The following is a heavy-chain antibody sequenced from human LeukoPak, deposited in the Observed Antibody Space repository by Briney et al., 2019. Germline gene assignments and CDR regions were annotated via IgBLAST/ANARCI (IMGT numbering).Heavy chain of an antibody. CDR3: ARGRLSYYDSSGDYYYYYGMDV. V-gene: IGHV3-48*04. CDR2: ISSSTATI. D-gene: IGHD3-22*01. CDR1: GLTFSSNN. J-gene: IGHJ6*02. Sequence: GGSLRLSCAVSGLTFSSNNMNWVRQAPGKGLEWVSYISSSTATIYYADSVKGRFTISRDNAKNSLYLQMNSLRADDTAVYYCARGRLSYYDSSGDYYYYYGMDVWGQGTTVTVSS.